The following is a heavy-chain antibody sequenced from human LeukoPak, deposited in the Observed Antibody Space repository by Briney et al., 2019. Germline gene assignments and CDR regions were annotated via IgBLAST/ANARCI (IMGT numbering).Heavy chain of an antibody. CDR1: GYTFTSYH. CDR2: MTPNSGHT. D-gene: IGHD6-19*01. V-gene: IGHV1-8*01. Sequence: ASVKVSCKASGYTFTSYHINWVRQATGQGLEWMGWMTPNSGHTGNAQKLQGRVTMTTDTSTSTAYMELRSLRSDDTAVYYCAIGWGRYYFDYWGQGTLVTVSS. CDR3: AIGWGRYYFDY. J-gene: IGHJ4*02.